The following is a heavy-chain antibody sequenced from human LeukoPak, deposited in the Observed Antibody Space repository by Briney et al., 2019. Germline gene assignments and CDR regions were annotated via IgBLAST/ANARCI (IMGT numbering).Heavy chain of an antibody. CDR1: GGSISSSSYY. D-gene: IGHD6-13*01. CDR2: IYYSGST. V-gene: IGHV4-39*02. CDR3: ARDRQQLVRGDYFDY. J-gene: IGHJ4*02. Sequence: SETLSLTCTVSGGSISSSSYYWGWIRQPPGKGLEWIGSIYYSGSTYYNPSLKSRVTISVDTSKNQFSLKLSSVTAADTAVYYCARDRQQLVRGDYFDYWGQGALVTVSS.